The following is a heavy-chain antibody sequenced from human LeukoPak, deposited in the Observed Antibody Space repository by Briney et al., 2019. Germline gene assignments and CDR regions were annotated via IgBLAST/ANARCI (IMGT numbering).Heavy chain of an antibody. CDR1: GFTFSSYS. CDR2: ISGSGGST. D-gene: IGHD3-9*01. CDR3: AKTPYYDILTGYSAYYFDY. J-gene: IGHJ4*02. V-gene: IGHV3-23*01. Sequence: PGGSLRLSCAASGFTFSSYSMNWVRQAPGKGLEWVSTISGSGGSTYYADSVKGRFTISRDNSKNTLYLQMNSLRAEDTAVYYCAKTPYYDILTGYSAYYFDYWGQGTLVTVSS.